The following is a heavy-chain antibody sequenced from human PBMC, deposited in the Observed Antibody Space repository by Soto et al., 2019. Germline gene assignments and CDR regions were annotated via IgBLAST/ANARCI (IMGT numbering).Heavy chain of an antibody. CDR2: ISYDGSNK. CDR3: AKEGSAPLRLERRWGYGMDV. CDR1: GFTFSSYG. Sequence: GGSLRLSCAASGFTFSSYGMHWVRQAPGKGLEWVAVISYDGSNKYYADSVKSRFTISRDNSKNTLYLQMNSLRAEDTAVYYCAKEGSAPLRLERRWGYGMDVWGQGTTVTVSS. V-gene: IGHV3-30*18. J-gene: IGHJ6*02. D-gene: IGHD1-1*01.